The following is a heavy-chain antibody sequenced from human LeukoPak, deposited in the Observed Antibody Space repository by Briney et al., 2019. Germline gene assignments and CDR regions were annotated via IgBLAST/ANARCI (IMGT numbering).Heavy chain of an antibody. V-gene: IGHV3-53*01. J-gene: IGHJ4*02. D-gene: IGHD1-26*01. CDR1: GFTVRDNY. CDR2: LYSGGAA. CDR3: ARGAFSPHGSYYGH. Sequence: PGGSLRLSYAVSGFTVRDNYLNWVRLTPGKGLECVSVLYSGGAAYYADSVKGRFTISRDTSKNTLSLQMNSLRVEDTALYYCARGAFSPHGSYYGHSGQGTLVTVSS.